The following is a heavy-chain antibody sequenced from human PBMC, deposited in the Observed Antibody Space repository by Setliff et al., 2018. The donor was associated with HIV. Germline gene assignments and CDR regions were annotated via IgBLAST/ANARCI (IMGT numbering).Heavy chain of an antibody. D-gene: IGHD2-2*03. Sequence: GGSLRLSCAASGYTFNDYGMHWVRQAPGKGLEWVSLIYYDGSNKYYADSVKGRFTISRDNSKKALYLQMNSLRAEDTAVYYCAKDLDIVVVPAAPDAFDIWGQGTMVTVSS. CDR1: GYTFNDYG. V-gene: IGHV3-33*06. J-gene: IGHJ3*02. CDR2: IYYDGSNK. CDR3: AKDLDIVVVPAAPDAFDI.